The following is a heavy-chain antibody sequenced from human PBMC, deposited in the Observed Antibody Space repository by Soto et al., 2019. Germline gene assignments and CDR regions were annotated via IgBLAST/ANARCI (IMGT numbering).Heavy chain of an antibody. V-gene: IGHV3-21*01. CDR3: ARGLGHCNVGSCSGAFDM. J-gene: IGHJ3*02. CDR2: ISGSSSYI. Sequence: EVQLVESGGGLVKPGGSLRLSCTASGLSFSSDSMNWVRQAQGKGLEWVSSISGSSSYIYYADSVKGRFTISRDNAKNSVYLQMNSLRAEDTAVYYCARGLGHCNVGSCSGAFDMWGQGTMVTVSS. CDR1: GLSFSSDS. D-gene: IGHD2-15*01.